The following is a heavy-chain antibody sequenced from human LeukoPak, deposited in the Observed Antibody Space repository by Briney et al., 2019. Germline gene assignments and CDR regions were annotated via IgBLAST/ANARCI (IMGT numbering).Heavy chain of an antibody. D-gene: IGHD3-10*01. CDR2: INHSGRT. CDR3: ARQIPGSYYCFRYSTGCYFDY. CDR1: GGSFTGYY. J-gene: IGHJ4*02. Sequence: SETLSFTCAVYGGSFTGYYWSWIRQPPGKGLEWIGEINHSGRTNYNPSLKSRVTISVDTSKNQFSLKLSSVTAADTAVYYCARQIPGSYYCFRYSTGCYFDYWGQGTLLTVSS. V-gene: IGHV4-34*01.